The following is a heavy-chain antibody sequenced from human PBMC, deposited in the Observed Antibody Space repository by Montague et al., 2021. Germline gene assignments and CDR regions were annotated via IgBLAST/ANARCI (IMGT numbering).Heavy chain of an antibody. J-gene: IGHJ2*01. CDR2: TYYSGNT. CDR1: GGSISSSSYY. D-gene: IGHD5-12*01. CDR3: ARPNIVTIHWYFDL. V-gene: IGHV4-39*01. Sequence: SETLSLTCTVSGGSISSSSYYWGWIRQPPGKGLEWIGSTYYSGNTYYNPSLKSRVTISVDPSKNHFSLRLSSVTAADTAVYYCARPNIVTIHWYFDLWGRGTLVLVSS.